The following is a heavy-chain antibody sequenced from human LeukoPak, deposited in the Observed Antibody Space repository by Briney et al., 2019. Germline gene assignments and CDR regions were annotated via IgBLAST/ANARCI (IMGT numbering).Heavy chain of an antibody. D-gene: IGHD2-2*02. CDR2: INHSGST. J-gene: IGHJ4*02. V-gene: IGHV4-34*01. CDR1: GGSFSGYY. CDR3: ASGGRDCSSTSCYTRGVYFDY. Sequence: SETLSLTCAVYGGSFSGYYWSWIRQPPGKGLEWIGEINHSGSTNYSPSLKSRVTISVDTSKNQFSLKLSSVTAADTAVYYCASGGRDCSSTSCYTRGVYFDYWGQGTLVTVSS.